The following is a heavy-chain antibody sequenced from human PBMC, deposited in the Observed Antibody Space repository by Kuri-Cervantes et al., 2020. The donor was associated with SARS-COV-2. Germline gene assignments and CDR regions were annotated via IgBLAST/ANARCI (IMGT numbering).Heavy chain of an antibody. CDR2: IYPGDSDT. CDR1: GYSFTSYW. CDR3: ARLPPRSIVVVVAATPEWWYFDY. D-gene: IGHD2-15*01. J-gene: IGHJ4*02. Sequence: GESLKISCKGSGYSFTSYWIGWVRQMPGKGLEWMGIIYPGDSDTRYSPSFQGQVTISADKSISTAYLQWSSLKASDTAMYYCARLPPRSIVVVVAATPEWWYFDYWGQGTLVTVSS. V-gene: IGHV5-51*01.